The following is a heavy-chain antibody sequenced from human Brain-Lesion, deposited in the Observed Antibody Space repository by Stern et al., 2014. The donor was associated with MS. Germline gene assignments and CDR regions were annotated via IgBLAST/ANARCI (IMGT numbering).Heavy chain of an antibody. J-gene: IGHJ4*02. CDR3: ARHDSVPRPSQLYSARDRGPGYFDD. D-gene: IGHD1-26*01. V-gene: IGHV4-39*01. CDR1: GGSLSRSTYY. Sequence: QVQLEESGPGLVKPSETLSLTCPVSGGSLSRSTYYWAWLRPPPGKGLEWIGNPYYSGFTYSNPSLHRPITISVAISQTHFSLQLSSVTAADTAIYYCARHDSVPRPSQLYSARDRGPGYFDDWGQGTLVTVSS. CDR2: PYYSGFT.